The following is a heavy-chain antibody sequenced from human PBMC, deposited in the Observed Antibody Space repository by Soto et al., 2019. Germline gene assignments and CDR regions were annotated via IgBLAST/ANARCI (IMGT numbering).Heavy chain of an antibody. CDR1: GFTFSDYW. Sequence: EVQLVESGGGLVQPGGSLRLSCAGSGFTFSDYWMNWVRQAPGKGLEWVANIKKDGGGELYVDSVKGRFTISRDNAKNSLFLQMNSLRAEDTAVYYCVREWGGLTPDYWGQGTLVTVSS. J-gene: IGHJ4*02. CDR3: VREWGGLTPDY. V-gene: IGHV3-7*03. D-gene: IGHD3-10*01. CDR2: IKKDGGGE.